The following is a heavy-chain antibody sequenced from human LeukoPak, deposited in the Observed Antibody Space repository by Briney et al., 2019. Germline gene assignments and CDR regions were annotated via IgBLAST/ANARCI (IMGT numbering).Heavy chain of an antibody. CDR2: INWNGDTT. V-gene: IGHV3-20*04. CDR1: GFTFSSYA. D-gene: IGHD3-10*01. CDR3: ARVVRGVIAAYFDY. Sequence: GGSLRLSCAASGFTFSSYAMSWVRQAPGKGLEWVSGINWNGDTTGYADSVQGRFTISRDTAKNSLYLQMNSLRAEDTALYYCARVVRGVIAAYFDYWGQGTLVTVSS. J-gene: IGHJ4*02.